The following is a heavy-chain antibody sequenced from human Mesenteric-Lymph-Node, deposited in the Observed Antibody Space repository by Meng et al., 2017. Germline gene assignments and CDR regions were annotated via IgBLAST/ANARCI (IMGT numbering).Heavy chain of an antibody. CDR3: ASERTRTAGSYWDRYYGSGSQGFDP. CDR1: GGSISSGSYY. V-gene: IGHV4-61*02. CDR2: IYTSGST. Sequence: SETLSLTCTVSGGSISSGSYYWSWIRQPAGKGLEWIGRIYTSGSTNYNPSLKSRVTISVDTSKNQFSLKLSSVTAADTAVYYCASERTRTAGSYWDRYYGSGSQGFDPWGQGTLVTVSS. D-gene: IGHD3-10*01. J-gene: IGHJ5*02.